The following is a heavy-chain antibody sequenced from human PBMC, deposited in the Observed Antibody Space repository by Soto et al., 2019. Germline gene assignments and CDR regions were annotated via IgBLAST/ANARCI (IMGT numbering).Heavy chain of an antibody. V-gene: IGHV3-15*07. CDR2: IKSKTDGGTT. Sequence: GESLKISCAASGFTFSNAWMNWVRQAPGKGLEWVGRIKSKTDGGTTDYAAPVKGRFTISRDDSKNTLYLQMNSLKTEDTAVYYCTTEDIVLMVYAISPGYYFDYWGQGTLVTVSS. J-gene: IGHJ4*02. CDR3: TTEDIVLMVYAISPGYYFDY. CDR1: GFTFSNAW. D-gene: IGHD2-8*01.